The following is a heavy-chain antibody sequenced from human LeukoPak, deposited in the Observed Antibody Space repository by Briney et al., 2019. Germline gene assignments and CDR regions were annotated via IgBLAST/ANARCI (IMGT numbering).Heavy chain of an antibody. CDR3: AKGPLAADAFDAFDI. CDR2: ISYDGSNK. V-gene: IGHV3-30*18. J-gene: IGHJ3*02. D-gene: IGHD6-13*01. Sequence: PGRSLRLSCAASGFTFSSYGMHWVRQAPGKGLEWVAVISYDGSNKYYADSVKGRFTISRDNSKNTLYLQMNSLRAEDTAVYYCAKGPLAADAFDAFDIWGQGTMVTVSS. CDR1: GFTFSSYG.